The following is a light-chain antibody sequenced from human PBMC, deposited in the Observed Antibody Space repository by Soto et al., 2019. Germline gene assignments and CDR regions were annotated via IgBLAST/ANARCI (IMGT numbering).Light chain of an antibody. V-gene: IGKV3-20*01. J-gene: IGKJ1*01. CDR2: GAS. Sequence: EIVLTQSPGTLSLSPGERATLSCRASQSVSSSYLAWYQQKPGQAPRLLIYGASSRATDIPDRFSGSGSGTDFTLTISRLEPEDFALYYCQQYGSSPWTFGQGTKVEIK. CDR1: QSVSSSY. CDR3: QQYGSSPWT.